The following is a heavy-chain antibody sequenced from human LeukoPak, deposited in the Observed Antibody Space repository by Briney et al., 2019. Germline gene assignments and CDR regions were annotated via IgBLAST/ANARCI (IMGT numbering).Heavy chain of an antibody. CDR2: INPNSGGT. J-gene: IGHJ3*02. D-gene: IGHD2-15*01. CDR1: GYTFTNYG. CDR3: ARGGPVGYCSGGSCYSAFDI. V-gene: IGHV1-2*04. Sequence: ASVKVSCKTSGYTFTNYGISWVRQAPGQGLEWMGWINPNSGGTNYAQKFQGWVTMTRDTSISTAYMELSRLRSDDTAVYYCARGGPVGYCSGGSCYSAFDIWGQVTMVTVSS.